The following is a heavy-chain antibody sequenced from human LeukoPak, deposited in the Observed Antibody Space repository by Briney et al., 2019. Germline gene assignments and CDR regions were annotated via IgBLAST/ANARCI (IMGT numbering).Heavy chain of an antibody. J-gene: IGHJ3*02. CDR2: IYYSGST. CDR3: ARDDSSGYYYAFDI. D-gene: IGHD3-22*01. Sequence: PSQTLSLTCTVSGGSISSGNYYWSWIRQPPGKGLEWIGYIYYSGSTYYNPSLKSRVTISVDTSKNQFSLKLSSVTAADTAVYYCARDDSSGYYYAFDIWGQGTMVTVSS. V-gene: IGHV4-30-4*01. CDR1: GGSISSGNYY.